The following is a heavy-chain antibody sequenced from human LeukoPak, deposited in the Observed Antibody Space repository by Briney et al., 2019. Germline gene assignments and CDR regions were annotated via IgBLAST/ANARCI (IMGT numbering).Heavy chain of an antibody. Sequence: SETLSLTCTISGGSIRGFYWTWIRQPPGRGLEWIGYIYDSGNTNYNPSFKSRVTISLDTSKKQFSLRLTSVTAADTAVYYCPRGSGSYHNDSDYWGEETVVTVSS. V-gene: IGHV4-59*01. J-gene: IGHJ4*02. CDR2: IYDSGNT. CDR3: PRGSGSYHNDSDY. CDR1: GGSIRGFY. D-gene: IGHD3-10*01.